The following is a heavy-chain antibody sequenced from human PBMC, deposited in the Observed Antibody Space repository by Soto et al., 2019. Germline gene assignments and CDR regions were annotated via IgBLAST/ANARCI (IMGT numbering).Heavy chain of an antibody. CDR2: TYSGGNT. D-gene: IGHD2-8*01. Sequence: EVQVVESGVGLIQPGGSLRLSCAASGFTVSSNYMSWVRQAPGKGLEWVSITYSGGNTYYADSVKGRFTVSRDNSKNTLYLQMKSRRAEDTAVYYCASSVSGKWTGWLDPWGQGTLVTVSS. V-gene: IGHV3-53*01. J-gene: IGHJ5*02. CDR3: ASSVSGKWTGWLDP. CDR1: GFTVSSNY.